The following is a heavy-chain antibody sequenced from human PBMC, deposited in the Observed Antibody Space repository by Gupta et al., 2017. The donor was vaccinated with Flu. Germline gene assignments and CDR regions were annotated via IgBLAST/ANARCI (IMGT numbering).Heavy chain of an antibody. J-gene: IGHJ3*02. V-gene: IGHV3-9*01. Sequence: EVQLVESGGGLVQPGRSLRLSCAASGFTFDDYAMHWVRQAPGKGLEWVSGISWNSGSIGYADSVKGRFTISRDNAKNSLYLQMNSLRAEDTALYYCAKNAEDFAYYDTYWGAFDIWGQGTMVTVSS. D-gene: IGHD3-22*01. CDR3: AKNAEDFAYYDTYWGAFDI. CDR1: GFTFDDYA. CDR2: ISWNSGSI.